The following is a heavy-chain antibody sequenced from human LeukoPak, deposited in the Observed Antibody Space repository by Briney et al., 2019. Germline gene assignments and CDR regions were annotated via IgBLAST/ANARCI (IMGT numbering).Heavy chain of an antibody. D-gene: IGHD5-18*01. CDR3: ARDLFKAAMVHYYYMDV. CDR1: GGSISSSSYY. V-gene: IGHV4-39*02. Sequence: SETLSLTCTVSGGSISSSSYYWGWIRQPPGKGLEWIGSISYSGSTYYNPSLNSRVTMSVDTSKNQFSLNLSSVTAADTAVYYCARDLFKAAMVHYYYMDVWGKGTTVTVSS. CDR2: ISYSGST. J-gene: IGHJ6*03.